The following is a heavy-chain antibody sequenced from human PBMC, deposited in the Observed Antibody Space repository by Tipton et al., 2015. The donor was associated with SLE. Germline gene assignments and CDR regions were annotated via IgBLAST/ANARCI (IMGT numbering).Heavy chain of an antibody. CDR2: IYTSGST. CDR1: GGSISSGSYY. V-gene: IGHV4-61*09. CDR3: ARARFRSSPYY. J-gene: IGHJ4*02. Sequence: LRLSCTVSGGSISSGSYYWSWIRQPAGKGLEWIGHIYTSGSTNYNPSLKSRVTISVDTSKNQFSLKLSSVTAADTAVYYCARARFRSSPYYWGQGTLVTVSS. D-gene: IGHD2-15*01.